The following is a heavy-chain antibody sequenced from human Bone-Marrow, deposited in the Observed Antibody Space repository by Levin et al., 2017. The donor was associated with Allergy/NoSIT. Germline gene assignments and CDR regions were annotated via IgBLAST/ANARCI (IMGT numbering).Heavy chain of an antibody. CDR1: GYTFIGYY. D-gene: IGHD1-1*01. CDR3: TRDQTGTTQYKIFDP. J-gene: IGHJ5*01. V-gene: IGHV1-2*02. CDR2: LDPASGDS. Sequence: ASVKVSCKASGYTFIGYYIHWVRQAPGQGIEWMGWLDPASGDSNHAQKFQGRVTMTRDTSISTAYMELSRLTSDDTAVYYCTRDQTGTTQYKIFDPWGRGTLVTVSS.